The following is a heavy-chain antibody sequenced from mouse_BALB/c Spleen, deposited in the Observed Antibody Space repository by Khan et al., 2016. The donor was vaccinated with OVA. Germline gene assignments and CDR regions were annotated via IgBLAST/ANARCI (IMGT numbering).Heavy chain of an antibody. Sequence: VQLQESGPELARPGASVKLSCKASGYTFTSYWVQWVKQRPGQGLEWIGAIYPGDGDTRYTQKFKGKATLTADKSSSTAYMQLSSLASEDSAVFSIERAAILSDFDYWGQGTTLTVSS. D-gene: IGHD1-1*02. CDR3: ERAAILSDFDY. CDR2: IYPGDGDT. J-gene: IGHJ2*01. V-gene: IGHV1-87*01. CDR1: GYTFTSYW.